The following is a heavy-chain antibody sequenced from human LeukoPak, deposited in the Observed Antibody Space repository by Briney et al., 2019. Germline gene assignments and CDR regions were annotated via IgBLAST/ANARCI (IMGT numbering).Heavy chain of an antibody. CDR3: AKGSVAGTLYYYGMDV. J-gene: IGHJ6*04. D-gene: IGHD6-19*01. CDR2: ISGSSGSA. Sequence: HPGGSLRLSCAASGFTFSNYGMSWVRQAPGKGLERVSAISGSSGSAYYADSVKGRFTISRDNSKNTLYLQMNSLRAGDTAVYFCAKGSVAGTLYYYGMDVWGKGTTVTVSS. V-gene: IGHV3-23*01. CDR1: GFTFSNYG.